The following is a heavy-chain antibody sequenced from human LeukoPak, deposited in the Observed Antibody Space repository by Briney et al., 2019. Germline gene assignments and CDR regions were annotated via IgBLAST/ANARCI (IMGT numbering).Heavy chain of an antibody. J-gene: IGHJ1*01. D-gene: IGHD3-22*01. CDR1: GDPISSSSYY. V-gene: IGHV4-39*01. CDR3: ARRRYYDSTGYLD. CDR2: IYYRGST. Sequence: SETLSLTCTISGDPISSSSYYWGWIRQPPGKGLEWIGDIYYRGSTYYSPSLKSRVSISIDTSNNQFSLTLNSVTAADTALYFCARRRYYDSTGYLDWGQGTLVTVSS.